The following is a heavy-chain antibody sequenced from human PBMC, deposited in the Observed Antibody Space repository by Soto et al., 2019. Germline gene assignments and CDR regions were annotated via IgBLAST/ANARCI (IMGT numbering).Heavy chain of an antibody. CDR1: GYTFTSYG. CDR2: ISAYNGNT. J-gene: IGHJ4*02. Sequence: QVQLVQSGAEVKKPGASVKVSCKASGYTFTSYGISWVRQAPGQGLEWMGWISAYNGNTNYAQKLQGRVTMTTDTSTSTAYMELRSLRSDDTAVYYCARDHKTYGSGWYLAHDYWGQGTLVTVSS. V-gene: IGHV1-18*01. D-gene: IGHD6-19*01. CDR3: ARDHKTYGSGWYLAHDY.